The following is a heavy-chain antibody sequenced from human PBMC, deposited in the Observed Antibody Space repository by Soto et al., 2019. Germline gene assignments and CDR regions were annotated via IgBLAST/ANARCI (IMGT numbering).Heavy chain of an antibody. V-gene: IGHV3-13*01. CDR2: IGTAGDT. Sequence: GGSLRLSCAASGFTFSSYAMHWVRQAPGKGLEWVSAIGTAGDTYYPGSVKGRFTISRENAKNSLYLQMNSLRAGDTAVYYCARQKGGYDFWAPDAFDIWGQGTMVTVSS. CDR3: ARQKGGYDFWAPDAFDI. J-gene: IGHJ3*02. D-gene: IGHD3-3*01. CDR1: GFTFSSYA.